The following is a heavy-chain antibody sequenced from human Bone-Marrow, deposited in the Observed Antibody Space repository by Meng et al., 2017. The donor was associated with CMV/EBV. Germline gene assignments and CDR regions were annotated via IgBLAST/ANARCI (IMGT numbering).Heavy chain of an antibody. CDR2: IIPIFGTA. Sequence: QAQVGVCGAEVKKRGAPLKFACKASGGTFSRYAISWVRQAPGQGLEWMGGIIPIFGTANYAQKFQGRVTITADESTSTAYMELSSLRSEDTAVYYCARDPAFYGSGSYYNPDYWGQGTLVTVSS. V-gene: IGHV1-69*01. CDR1: GGTFSRYA. CDR3: ARDPAFYGSGSYYNPDY. D-gene: IGHD3-10*01. J-gene: IGHJ4*02.